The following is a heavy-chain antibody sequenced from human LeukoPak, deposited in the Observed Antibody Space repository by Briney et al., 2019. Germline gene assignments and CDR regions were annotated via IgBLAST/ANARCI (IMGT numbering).Heavy chain of an antibody. J-gene: IGHJ5*02. V-gene: IGHV4-39*07. CDR2: VYFDGGT. Sequence: PSETLSLTCSVSGGSVTSGTYHWGWIRQPPGTGLEWIGSVYFDGGTHYNPSLQSRVTISVDTSKNQFSLRLSSVTAADTALYYCARDHYYDGRGRFDPWGQGTLVTVSS. CDR3: ARDHYYDGRGRFDP. CDR1: GGSVTSGTYH. D-gene: IGHD3-16*01.